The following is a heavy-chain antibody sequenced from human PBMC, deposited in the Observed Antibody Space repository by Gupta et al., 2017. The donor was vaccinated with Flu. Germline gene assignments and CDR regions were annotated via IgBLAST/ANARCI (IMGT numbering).Heavy chain of an antibody. CDR2: MNPNSGNT. CDR3: ARGVIITIFGVVIIGSNWFDP. J-gene: IGHJ5*02. D-gene: IGHD3-3*01. Sequence: EWMGWMNPNSGNTGYAQKFQGRVTMTRNTSISTAYMELSSLRSEDTAVYYCARGVIITIFGVVIIGSNWFDPWGQGTLVTVSS. V-gene: IGHV1-8*01.